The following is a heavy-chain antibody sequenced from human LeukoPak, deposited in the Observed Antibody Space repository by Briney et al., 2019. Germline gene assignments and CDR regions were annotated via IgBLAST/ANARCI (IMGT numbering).Heavy chain of an antibody. CDR3: ARETLINVDAFDI. CDR2: INSDGSST. J-gene: IGHJ3*02. Sequence: GRSLRLSCAASGFTFSSYAMHWVRQAPGKGLVWVSRINSDGSSTGYADSVKGRFTISRDNAKNTLYLQMNSLRAEDTAVYYCARETLINVDAFDIWGQGTMVTVSS. CDR1: GFTFSSYA. D-gene: IGHD3-16*01. V-gene: IGHV3-74*01.